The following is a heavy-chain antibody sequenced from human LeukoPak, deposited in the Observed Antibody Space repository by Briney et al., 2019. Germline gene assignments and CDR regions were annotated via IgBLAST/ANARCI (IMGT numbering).Heavy chain of an antibody. CDR2: IYSGGST. D-gene: IGHD2-15*01. V-gene: IGHV3-53*01. Sequence: GGSLRLSCAASGFTVSSNYMSWVRQAPGKGLEWVSVIYSGGSTYYADSVKGRFTISRDKSKNTLYVQMNSLRAEDTAVYYCARGEPLVVAYDYWGQGTLVTVSS. J-gene: IGHJ4*02. CDR1: GFTVSSNY. CDR3: ARGEPLVVAYDY.